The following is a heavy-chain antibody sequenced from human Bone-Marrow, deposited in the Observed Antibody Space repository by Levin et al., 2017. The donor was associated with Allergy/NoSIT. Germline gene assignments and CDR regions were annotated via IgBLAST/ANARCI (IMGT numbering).Heavy chain of an antibody. V-gene: IGHV3-33*01. CDR2: IWYDGTNK. CDR3: ARDLDTSELFDS. CDR1: GFKFSDRG. J-gene: IGHJ4*02. Sequence: GESLKISCAASGFKFSDRGMHWVRQAPGKGLEWVGIIWYDGTNKHYADSVRGRFTISRDNSTNTLYLQMNSLRAEDTAVYYCARDLDTSELFDSWGQGTLVTVAS. D-gene: IGHD1-1*01.